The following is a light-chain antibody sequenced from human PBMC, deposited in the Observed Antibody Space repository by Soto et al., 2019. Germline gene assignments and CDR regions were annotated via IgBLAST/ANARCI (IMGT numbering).Light chain of an antibody. V-gene: IGLV2-8*01. CDR2: EVS. CDR1: SSDVGGYNY. J-gene: IGLJ2*01. CDR3: SSYAGSNNRVV. Sequence: QAVLTQPPSASGSPGQSVTISCTGTSSDVGGYNYVSWYQQHPGKAPKLMIYEVSKRPSGVPDRFSGSKSGNTASLTVSGLQAEEEADYYCSSYAGSNNRVVFGGGTKLTVL.